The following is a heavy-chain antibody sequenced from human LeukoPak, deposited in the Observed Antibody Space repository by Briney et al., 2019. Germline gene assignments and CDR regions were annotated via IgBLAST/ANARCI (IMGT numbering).Heavy chain of an antibody. CDR1: GYTFTDHE. Sequence: ASVKVSCKTSGYTFTDHEIYWVRQAPGQGLEWMGWIHPNSGGTNYAQKFQGRVTMTRDTSISTAYMELSRLRSDDTAVYYCAREGAMTYSWSYWGQGTLVTVSS. D-gene: IGHD3-3*01. CDR2: IHPNSGGT. CDR3: AREGAMTYSWSY. V-gene: IGHV1-2*02. J-gene: IGHJ4*02.